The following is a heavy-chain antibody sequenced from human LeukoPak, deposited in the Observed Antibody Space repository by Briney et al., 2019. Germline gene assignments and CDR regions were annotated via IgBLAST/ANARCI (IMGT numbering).Heavy chain of an antibody. Sequence: GSLRLSCAASGFTFSSYAMSWVRPAPGKGLEWVSAISGSGGSTYYADSVKGRFTISRDNSKNTLYLQMNSLRAEDTAVYYCAKFGILYQLLMGYFDYWGQGTLVTVSS. CDR3: AKFGILYQLLMGYFDY. CDR2: ISGSGGST. D-gene: IGHD2-2*01. J-gene: IGHJ4*02. V-gene: IGHV3-23*01. CDR1: GFTFSSYA.